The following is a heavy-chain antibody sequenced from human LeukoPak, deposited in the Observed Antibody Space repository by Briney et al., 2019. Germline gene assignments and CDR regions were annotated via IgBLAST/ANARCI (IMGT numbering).Heavy chain of an antibody. J-gene: IGHJ6*02. D-gene: IGHD2-2*01. Sequence: SETLSLTCTVSGXSISSGGYYWSWIRQHPGKGLEWIGYIYYSGSTYYNPSLKSRVTISVDTSKNQFSLKLSSVTAADTAVYYCARGSGVVPAAIGCGMDVWGQGTTVTVSS. CDR1: GXSISSGGYY. CDR3: ARGSGVVPAAIGCGMDV. CDR2: IYYSGST. V-gene: IGHV4-31*03.